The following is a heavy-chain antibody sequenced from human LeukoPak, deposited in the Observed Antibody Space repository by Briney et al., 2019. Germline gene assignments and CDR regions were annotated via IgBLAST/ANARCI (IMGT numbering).Heavy chain of an antibody. Sequence: PSETLSLTCTVSGGSISSGSYYWSWIRQPAGKGLEWIGRIYTSGSTNYNPSLKSRVTISVDTSKNQFSLKLSSVTAADTAVYYCARDNVGMGIANEWGQGTLVTVSS. CDR3: ARDNVGMGIANE. CDR2: IYTSGST. CDR1: GGSISSGSYY. J-gene: IGHJ4*02. V-gene: IGHV4-61*02. D-gene: IGHD2-2*03.